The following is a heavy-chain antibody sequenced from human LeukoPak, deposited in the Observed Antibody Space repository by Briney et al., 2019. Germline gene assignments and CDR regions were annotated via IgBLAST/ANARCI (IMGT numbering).Heavy chain of an antibody. J-gene: IGHJ4*02. CDR3: ARVHYSGSGLSSYFDY. CDR2: ISYTGST. V-gene: IGHV4-59*01. Sequence: PSETLSLTCTVSGVSISGSYWSWIRQSPGKGLEWIGYISYTGSTNYNPSLKSRVTISVDASKNQFSLKLSSVTAADTAVYYCARVHYSGSGLSSYFDYWGQGTLVTVSS. D-gene: IGHD3-10*01. CDR1: GVSISGSY.